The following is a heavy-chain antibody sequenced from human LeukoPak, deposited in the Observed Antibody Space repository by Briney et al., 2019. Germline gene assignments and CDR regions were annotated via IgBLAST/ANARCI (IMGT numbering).Heavy chain of an antibody. V-gene: IGHV3-23*01. D-gene: IGHD2-15*01. Sequence: GGSLRLSCTASGFTFSTYAMSWVRQAPGKGLEWVSTISGPGATTWYAESVKGRFTISRDNSKSTLFVQLNSLRAEDTAVYYCAKDHRSCVGAGCLLHQDWGQGTLVTVSS. CDR3: AKDHRSCVGAGCLLHQD. CDR2: ISGPGATT. CDR1: GFTFSTYA. J-gene: IGHJ4*02.